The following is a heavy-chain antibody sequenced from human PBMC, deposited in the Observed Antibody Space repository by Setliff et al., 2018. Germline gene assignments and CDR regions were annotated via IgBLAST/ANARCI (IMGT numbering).Heavy chain of an antibody. Sequence: PSETLSLTCAVSSLSVSSGYFWGWIRQSPGKGLEWIGCLYHGGTTHYNPSLKSRVTISLDTSKNGFSLKLSSVTAADTAVYYCARAPALGGMVGTHGIDYWGQGTLVTVSS. CDR3: ARAPALGGMVGTHGIDY. V-gene: IGHV4-38-2*01. CDR1: SLSVSSGYF. J-gene: IGHJ4*02. CDR2: LYHGGTT. D-gene: IGHD1-26*01.